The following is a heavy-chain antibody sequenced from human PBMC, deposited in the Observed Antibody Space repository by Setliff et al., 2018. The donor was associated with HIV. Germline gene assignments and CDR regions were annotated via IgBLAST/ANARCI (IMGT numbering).Heavy chain of an antibody. CDR3: ARGVHSGGSGWYNWYFDL. J-gene: IGHJ2*01. CDR2: IIPTFDTA. V-gene: IGHV1-69*06. D-gene: IGHD6-19*01. Sequence: GASVKVSCKASGGTFSRHAFSWVRQAPGQGLEWMGGIIPTFDTANYAQKFQGRVTITADKSTNTVYMERNSLRSEDTAMYYCARGVHSGGSGWYNWYFDLWGRGTLVTVSS. CDR1: GGTFSRHA.